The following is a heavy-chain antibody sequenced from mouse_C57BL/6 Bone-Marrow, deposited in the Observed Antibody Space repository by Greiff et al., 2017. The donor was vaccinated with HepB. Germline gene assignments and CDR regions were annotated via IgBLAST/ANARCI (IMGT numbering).Heavy chain of an antibody. V-gene: IGHV2-3*01. D-gene: IGHD1-1*01. CDR2: IWGDGST. J-gene: IGHJ4*01. Sequence: VHLVESGPGLVAPSQSLSITCTVSGFSLTSYGVSWVRQPPGKGLEWLGVIWGDGSTNYHSALISRLSISKDNSKSQVFLKLNSLQTDDTATYYCAKGIFITTVVDPFYAMDYWGQGTSVTVSS. CDR1: GFSLTSYG. CDR3: AKGIFITTVVDPFYAMDY.